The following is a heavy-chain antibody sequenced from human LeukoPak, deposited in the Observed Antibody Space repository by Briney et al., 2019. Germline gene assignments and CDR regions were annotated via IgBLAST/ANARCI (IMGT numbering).Heavy chain of an antibody. CDR2: INIDGSYT. CDR1: GFTLRSYL. J-gene: IGHJ4*02. D-gene: IGHD4-23*01. CDR3: VRASTVGNTYFDF. Sequence: SGGSLRLSCAASGFTLRSYLMHWVRQAPGKGLVWVSRINIDGSYTAYADSVKSRFTVSRDNAKDTVYLQMSSLRVEDTAVYFCVRASTVGNTYFDFWGQGAQVTVSS. V-gene: IGHV3-74*01.